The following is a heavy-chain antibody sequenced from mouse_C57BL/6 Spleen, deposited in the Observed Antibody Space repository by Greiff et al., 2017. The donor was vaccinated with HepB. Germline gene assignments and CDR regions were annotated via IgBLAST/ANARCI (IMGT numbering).Heavy chain of an antibody. CDR3: ARWGWGYGSSYGYFDV. J-gene: IGHJ1*03. Sequence: QVQLQQPGSELVKPGASVKMSCKASGYTFTSYWITWVKQRPGQGLEWIGDIYPGSGSTNYNEKFKSKATLTVDTSSSTAYMQLSSLTSEDSAVYDCARWGWGYGSSYGYFDVWGTGTTVTVSS. V-gene: IGHV1-55*01. CDR1: GYTFTSYW. D-gene: IGHD1-1*01. CDR2: IYPGSGST.